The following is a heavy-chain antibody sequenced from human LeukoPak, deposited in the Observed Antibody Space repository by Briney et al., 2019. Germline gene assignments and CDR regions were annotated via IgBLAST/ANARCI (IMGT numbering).Heavy chain of an antibody. CDR3: ARIAADGFDY. Sequence: GGSLRLSCAASGFTFSSYAMSWVRQAPGKGLEWVSVIYSGGSTYYADSVKGRFTISRDNSKNTLYLQMNSLRAEDTAVYYCARIAADGFDYWGQGTLVTVSS. D-gene: IGHD6-13*01. CDR2: IYSGGST. CDR1: GFTFSSYA. V-gene: IGHV3-53*01. J-gene: IGHJ4*02.